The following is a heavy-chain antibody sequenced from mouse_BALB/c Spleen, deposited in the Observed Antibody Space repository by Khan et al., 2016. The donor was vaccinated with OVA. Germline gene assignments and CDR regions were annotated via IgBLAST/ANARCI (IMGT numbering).Heavy chain of an antibody. J-gene: IGHJ3*01. V-gene: IGHV1-4*01. D-gene: IGHD1-1*01. CDR2: INPSSGYN. CDR1: GYIFTNYM. CDR3: TRGGYGSFGY. Sequence: QVQLQQPGAELARPGASVKMSCKASGYIFTNYMMHWVKQRPGQGLEWIGDINPSSGYNNYNQKFKDKATLTADKSSSTAYMQLGSLTSDDSAVYYCTRGGYGSFGYWGQGTLVTVSA.